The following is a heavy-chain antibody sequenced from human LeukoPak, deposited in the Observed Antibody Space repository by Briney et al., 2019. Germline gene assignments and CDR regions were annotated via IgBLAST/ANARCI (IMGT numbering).Heavy chain of an antibody. CDR1: GGTFNSYP. V-gene: IGHV1-69*13. CDR3: AKGYDSGSFSELGD. CDR2: IIPIFGTA. Sequence: SVKVSCKASGGTFNSYPINWVRQAPGQGLEWMGGIIPIFGTANYAQKFQGRVTITADESTSTAYMELSSLRAEDTAVYYCAKGYDSGSFSELGDWGQGTLVTVSS. D-gene: IGHD3-10*01. J-gene: IGHJ4*02.